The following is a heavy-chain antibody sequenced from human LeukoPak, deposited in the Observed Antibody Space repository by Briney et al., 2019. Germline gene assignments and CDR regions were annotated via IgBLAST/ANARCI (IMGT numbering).Heavy chain of an antibody. Sequence: SDTLSLTCAVSGESFSYNYWTWVRQPPGKGLEWIGEINHSGSTNYNPSLKSRVTISVDTSKNQFSLKLSSVTAADTAVYYCARAMITVYGDDAFDIWGQGTMVTVSS. V-gene: IGHV4-34*01. CDR2: INHSGST. D-gene: IGHD4-17*01. CDR1: GESFSYNY. J-gene: IGHJ3*02. CDR3: ARAMITVYGDDAFDI.